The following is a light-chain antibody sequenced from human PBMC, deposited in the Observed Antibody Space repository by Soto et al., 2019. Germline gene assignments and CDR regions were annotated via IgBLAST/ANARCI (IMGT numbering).Light chain of an antibody. Sequence: EIVLTQSPATLSLSPGERATLSCMASQSVSSYLAWYQQKPGQAPRLLIYDASNRATGIPARFSGSGSGTDFTHTISSLEPEDFAVSYCQQRSNWPYTFGQGTKLEIK. V-gene: IGKV3-11*01. CDR3: QQRSNWPYT. J-gene: IGKJ2*01. CDR2: DAS. CDR1: QSVSSY.